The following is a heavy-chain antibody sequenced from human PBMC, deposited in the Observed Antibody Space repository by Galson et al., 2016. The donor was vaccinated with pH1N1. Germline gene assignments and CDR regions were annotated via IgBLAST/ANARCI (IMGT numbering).Heavy chain of an antibody. CDR2: FIPMINLA. CDR1: GDGFSSHT. CDR3: ASWAQVKYSSSSSRPKTHFYYGLDV. V-gene: IGHV1-69*02. Sequence: SVKVSCKASGDGFSSHTITWVRQAPGQGLEWVGRFIPMINLANSAQKFQGRVTITADKSTTTVYMHLTSLRPEDTAVYYCASWAQVKYSSSSSRPKTHFYYGLDVWGQGTTVTVSS. J-gene: IGHJ6*02. D-gene: IGHD6-6*01.